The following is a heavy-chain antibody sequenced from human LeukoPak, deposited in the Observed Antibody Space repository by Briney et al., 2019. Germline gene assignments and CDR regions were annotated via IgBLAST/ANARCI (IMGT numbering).Heavy chain of an antibody. J-gene: IGHJ5*02. CDR1: GGSFSDYY. CDR2: INHSGST. D-gene: IGHD4-17*01. Sequence: PSETLSLTCAVYGGSFSDYYWSWIRQPPGKGLEWIGEINHSGSTNYNPSLKSRVTISVDTSKNQFSLKLSSVTAADTAVYYCARDLADYGESWFDPWGQGTLVTVSS. CDR3: ARDLADYGESWFDP. V-gene: IGHV4-34*01.